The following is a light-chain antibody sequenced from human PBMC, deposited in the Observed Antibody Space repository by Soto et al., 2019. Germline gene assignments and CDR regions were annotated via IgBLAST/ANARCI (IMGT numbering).Light chain of an antibody. V-gene: IGKV1-39*01. CDR3: QQSYSTTWT. J-gene: IGKJ1*01. CDR2: AAS. CDR1: QGISTY. Sequence: DIQMTQSPSSLSASVGDRVTITCRASQGISTYLNWYQQKPGKAPKLLIYAASSLQSGVPSRFSGSGSDTDFTLTISSLQPEDFETYSCQQSYSTTWTFGKGTKVDI.